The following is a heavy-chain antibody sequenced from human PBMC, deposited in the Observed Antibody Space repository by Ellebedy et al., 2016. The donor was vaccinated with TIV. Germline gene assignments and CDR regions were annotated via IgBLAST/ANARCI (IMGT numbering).Heavy chain of an antibody. D-gene: IGHD3-22*01. CDR3: AREGAYDSGGYYELFDY. CDR2: ISGSNDNT. CDR1: SYSFSSYT. V-gene: IGHV1-18*01. Sequence: ASVKVSXKGSSYSFSSYTIGWVRQAPGQGLEWMGWISGSNDNTKYAQKFQGRVTMTTDTSTNTAYMELWSLRSDDTAVYYCAREGAYDSGGYYELFDYWGQGTLVTVSS. J-gene: IGHJ4*02.